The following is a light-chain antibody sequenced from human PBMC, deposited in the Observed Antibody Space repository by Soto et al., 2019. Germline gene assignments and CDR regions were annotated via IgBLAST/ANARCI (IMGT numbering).Light chain of an antibody. Sequence: EIVLTQSPATLSLSPGERATLSCRASQSVSSYLAWYQQKPGQAPRLLIYDASNRATGIPVRFSGGGSGTDFTLTISSLEPEDFAVYYCQQRSNWPPYTFGQGTKLEIK. CDR3: QQRSNWPPYT. CDR2: DAS. V-gene: IGKV3-11*01. CDR1: QSVSSY. J-gene: IGKJ2*01.